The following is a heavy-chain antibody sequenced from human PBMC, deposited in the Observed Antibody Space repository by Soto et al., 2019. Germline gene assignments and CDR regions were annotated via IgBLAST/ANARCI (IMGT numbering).Heavy chain of an antibody. Sequence: QVQLVESGGGVVQPGRSLRLSCAASGFTFSSYGMHWVRQAPGKGLEWVAVISYDGSNKYYADSVKGRFTISRDNSKNTLYLQMNSLRAEDTAVYYCAKDFTERLGLFDYWGQGTLVTVSS. J-gene: IGHJ4*02. CDR2: ISYDGSNK. CDR1: GFTFSSYG. D-gene: IGHD3-9*01. CDR3: AKDFTERLGLFDY. V-gene: IGHV3-30*18.